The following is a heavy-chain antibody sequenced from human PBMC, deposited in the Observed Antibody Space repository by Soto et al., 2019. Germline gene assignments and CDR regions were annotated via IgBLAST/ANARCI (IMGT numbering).Heavy chain of an antibody. D-gene: IGHD4-4*01. CDR3: AKDHFPMTTVTTGMDV. V-gene: IGHV3-23*01. CDR2: ISGSGGST. Sequence: GGSLRLSCAASGFTFSSYAMSWVRQAPGKGLEWVSAISGSGGSTYYADSVKGRFTISRDNSKNTLYLQMNSLRAEDTAVYYCAKDHFPMTTVTTGMDVWGQGTTVTVSS. J-gene: IGHJ6*02. CDR1: GFTFSSYA.